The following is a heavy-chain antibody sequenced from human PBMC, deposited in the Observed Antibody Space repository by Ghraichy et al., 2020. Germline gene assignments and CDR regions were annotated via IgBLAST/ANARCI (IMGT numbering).Heavy chain of an antibody. D-gene: IGHD3-3*01. J-gene: IGHJ4*02. CDR2: IYYSGST. CDR1: GGSISSYY. V-gene: IGHV4-59*01. Sequence: SQTLSLTCTVSGGSISSYYWSWIRQPPGKGLEWIGYIYYSGSTNYNPSLKSRVTISVDTSKNQFSLKLSSLTAAETAVYYCARIPISYYDFWSGLDEYYCDYWGQGTLVTVSS. CDR3: ARIPISYYDFWSGLDEYYCDY.